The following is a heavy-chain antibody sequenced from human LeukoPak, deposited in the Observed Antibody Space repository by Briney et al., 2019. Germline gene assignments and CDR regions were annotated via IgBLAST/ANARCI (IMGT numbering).Heavy chain of an antibody. J-gene: IGHJ5*02. CDR1: GYTFTGYY. Sequence: ASVKVSCKASGYTFTGYYMHWVRQAPGQGLEWMGWINPNSGGTNYAQKFQGRVTITADKSTSTAYMELSSLRSEDTAVYYCARGSKDYWFDPWGQGTLVTVSS. CDR2: INPNSGGT. CDR3: ARGSKDYWFDP. D-gene: IGHD2-15*01. V-gene: IGHV1-2*02.